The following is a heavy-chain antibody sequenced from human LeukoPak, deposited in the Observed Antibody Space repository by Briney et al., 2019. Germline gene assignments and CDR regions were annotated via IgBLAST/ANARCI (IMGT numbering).Heavy chain of an antibody. CDR2: IYPGDSDT. Sequence: GASLQISCKGSGSSFTSYWIGWVRPLPGKGLEWMGIIYPGDSDTRYSPSFQGQVTISADKSISTAYLQWSSLKASDTAMYYCARHRYDSSGYYPDYWGQGTLVTVSS. J-gene: IGHJ4*02. CDR3: ARHRYDSSGYYPDY. CDR1: GSSFTSYW. V-gene: IGHV5-51*01. D-gene: IGHD3-22*01.